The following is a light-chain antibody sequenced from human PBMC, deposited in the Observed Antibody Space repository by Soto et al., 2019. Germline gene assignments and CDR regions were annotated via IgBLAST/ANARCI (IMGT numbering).Light chain of an antibody. V-gene: IGLV1-40*01. J-gene: IGLJ2*01. CDR3: QSYDSSLSEGV. CDR1: SSNIGAGYD. Sequence: QSVLTQPASVSGAPGQRVTISCTGSSSNIGAGYDVHWYQQLPGTAPKLLIYGNSNRPSGVPDRFSGSKSGTSASLAISGLQADDEADYYCQSYDSSLSEGVFGGGTKLTVL. CDR2: GNS.